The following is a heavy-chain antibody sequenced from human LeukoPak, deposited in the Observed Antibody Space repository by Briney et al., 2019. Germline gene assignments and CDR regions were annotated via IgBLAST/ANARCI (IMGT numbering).Heavy chain of an antibody. Sequence: PGGSLRLSCAASGFTVSSNYMSWVRQAPGKGLEWVSVIYSGGSTYYADSVKGRFTISRDNSRNTLYLQMNSLRAEDTAVYYCARMTTVTTFGYWGQGTLVTVSS. D-gene: IGHD4-17*01. J-gene: IGHJ4*02. CDR1: GFTVSSNY. V-gene: IGHV3-53*01. CDR2: IYSGGST. CDR3: ARMTTVTTFGY.